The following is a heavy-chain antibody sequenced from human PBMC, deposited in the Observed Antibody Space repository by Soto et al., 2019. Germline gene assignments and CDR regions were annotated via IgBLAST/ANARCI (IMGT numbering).Heavy chain of an antibody. J-gene: IGHJ6*03. D-gene: IGHD4-17*01. CDR1: GGSLSSSDYY. Sequence: PSETLSLTCTVSGGSLSSSDYYWGWIRQSPGMGLQWMGVMSYTANTYYNPSLKSRVTISVDPSNNQFSLRLRSVTAADTAVYYCARRSGSVTTSSNYYYYYMDVWGKGTTVTVSS. CDR3: ARRSGSVTTSSNYYYYYMDV. CDR2: MSYTANT. V-gene: IGHV4-39*01.